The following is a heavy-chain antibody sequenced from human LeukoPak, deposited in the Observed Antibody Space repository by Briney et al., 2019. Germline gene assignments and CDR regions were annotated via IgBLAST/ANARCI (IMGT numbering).Heavy chain of an antibody. V-gene: IGHV3-21*03. Sequence: GGSLRLSCAASGFTFSSYSMNWVRQVPGKGLEWVSSISSSSSYIYYADSVKGRFTISRDNAKNSLYLQMNSLRAEDTAVYYCAIARAIAVAGTSDYWGQGTLVTVSS. CDR1: GFTFSSYS. CDR3: AIARAIAVAGTSDY. J-gene: IGHJ4*02. CDR2: ISSSSSYI. D-gene: IGHD6-19*01.